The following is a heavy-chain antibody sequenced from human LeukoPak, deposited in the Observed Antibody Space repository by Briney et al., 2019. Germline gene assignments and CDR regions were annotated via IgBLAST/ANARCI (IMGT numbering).Heavy chain of an antibody. D-gene: IGHD3-22*01. CDR3: ARGPSVKGAYDSSGYSDY. V-gene: IGHV4-4*07. J-gene: IGHJ4*02. CDR2: IYTSGST. CDR1: GGSLSSYY. Sequence: SETLSLTCTVSGGSLSSYYWSWIRQPAGKGLEWIGRIYTSGSTNYNPCLKSRVTMSVDTSKNQFSLKLSSVTAADTAVYYCARGPSVKGAYDSSGYSDYWGQGTLVTVSS.